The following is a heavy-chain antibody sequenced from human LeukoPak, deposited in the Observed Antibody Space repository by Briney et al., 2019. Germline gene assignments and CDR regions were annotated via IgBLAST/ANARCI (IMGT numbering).Heavy chain of an antibody. CDR1: GFTFSSYA. CDR3: ARGSSIWFAY. J-gene: IGHJ4*02. CDR2: ISGSGGSP. Sequence: GGSLRLSCAASGFTFSSYAMSWVRQAPGKGLEWVSGISGSGGSPSYADSVKGRLTISRDNSKNTLCLQMNSLRAEDTAVYYCARGSSIWFAYWGQGTLVTVSS. V-gene: IGHV3-23*01. D-gene: IGHD6-13*01.